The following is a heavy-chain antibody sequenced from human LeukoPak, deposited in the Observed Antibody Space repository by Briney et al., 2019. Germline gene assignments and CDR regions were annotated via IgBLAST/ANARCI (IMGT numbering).Heavy chain of an antibody. D-gene: IGHD2-21*02. CDR2: ISDVST. CDR1: GFTFSSYA. CDR3: AKQALTANNRCAP. J-gene: IGHJ5*02. V-gene: IGHV3-23*01. Sequence: PGGSLRLSCAASGFTFSSYAMSWVRQAPGKGLEWVSSISDVSTFYADSVKGRFTISRDDSKNTLYLQMNSLRAEDTAVYYCAKQALTANNRCAPWGQGTLVTVSS.